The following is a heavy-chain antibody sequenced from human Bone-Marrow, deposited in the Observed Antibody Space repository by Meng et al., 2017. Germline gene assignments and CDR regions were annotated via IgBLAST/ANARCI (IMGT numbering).Heavy chain of an antibody. D-gene: IGHD4-17*01. CDR1: GGSISSGNHY. CDR2: IYYSGST. J-gene: IGHJ2*01. Sequence: QGHLQESGPGLVKPSQTLSLTTVSGGSISSGNHYWSWIRQHPGKGLEYIGYIYYSGSTYYNPSLKSRVIISVDTSKNQFSLRLNSVTAADTAVYYCASLYGDSSVWYLDLWGRGTLVTVS. V-gene: IGHV4-31*02. CDR3: ASLYGDSSVWYLDL.